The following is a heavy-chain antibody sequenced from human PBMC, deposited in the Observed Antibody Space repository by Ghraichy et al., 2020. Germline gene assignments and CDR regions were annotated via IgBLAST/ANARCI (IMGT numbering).Heavy chain of an antibody. J-gene: IGHJ4*02. CDR1: GSHFTGPY. CDR2: INSNSSGT. Sequence: ASVKVSCKVSGSHFTGPYMPWVRQSPGQGLEWMGWINSNSSGTHYEQKFQGRVTMTRDMSISTVYMELSSLRSDDTAVYYCARYLSHFDYFDYWGQGTLVTVST. V-gene: IGHV1-2*02. CDR3: ARYLSHFDYFDY.